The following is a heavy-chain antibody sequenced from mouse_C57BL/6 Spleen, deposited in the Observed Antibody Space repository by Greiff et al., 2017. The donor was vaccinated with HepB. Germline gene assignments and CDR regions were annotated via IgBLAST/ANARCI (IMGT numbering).Heavy chain of an antibody. CDR3: ARGPLFTY. CDR2: IYPGDGYT. V-gene: IGHV1-82*01. CDR1: GYAFSSSW. D-gene: IGHD6-1*01. Sequence: VQLQESGPELVKPGASVKISCKASGYAFSSSWMNWVKQRPGKGLEWIGRIYPGDGYTNYNGKFKGKATLTADKSSSTAYMQLSSLTSEDSAVYFCARGPLFTYWGQGTLVTVSA. J-gene: IGHJ3*01.